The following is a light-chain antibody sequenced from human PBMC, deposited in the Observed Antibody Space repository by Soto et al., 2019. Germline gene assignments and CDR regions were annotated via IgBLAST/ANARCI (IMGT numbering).Light chain of an antibody. CDR2: EAS. J-gene: IGKJ1*01. CDR3: QQYNTYSWT. V-gene: IGKV1-5*03. Sequence: DIQMTQSPSTLSASVGDRVTITCRASQSIKSWLACYQQKPGKAPKLLIYEASSLESGVPSRFGGSGSGTEFTLTISSLQPDDFATYYCQQYNTYSWTFGQGTKVDIK. CDR1: QSIKSW.